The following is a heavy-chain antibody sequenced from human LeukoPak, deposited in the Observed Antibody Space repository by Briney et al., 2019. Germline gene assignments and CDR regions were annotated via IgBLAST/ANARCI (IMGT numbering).Heavy chain of an antibody. CDR3: HIGYCSSTSCYSDAFDI. V-gene: IGHV4-38-2*02. Sequence: SETLSLTCTVSVYSISSGYYWGWIRQPPGKGLEWIGSIYHSGSTYYNPSLKSRVTISVDTSKNQFSLKLSSATAADTAVYYCHIGYCSSTSCYSDAFDIWGQGTMVTVSS. CDR2: IYHSGST. CDR1: VYSISSGYY. J-gene: IGHJ3*02. D-gene: IGHD2-2*01.